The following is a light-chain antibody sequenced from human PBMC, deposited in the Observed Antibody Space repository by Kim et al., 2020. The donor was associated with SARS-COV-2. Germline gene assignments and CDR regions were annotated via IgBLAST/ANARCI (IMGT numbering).Light chain of an antibody. CDR1: QSVARY. J-gene: IGKJ4*01. Sequence: EIVLTQSPATLSLSPGERATLSCRASQSVARYLALYQQRPGQAPRLLIYDASNTATGIPARFSGSGSGTDFTLTISSLEPEDFAVYYCQQRYNWPLTFGGGTKVDIK. CDR3: QQRYNWPLT. CDR2: DAS. V-gene: IGKV3-11*01.